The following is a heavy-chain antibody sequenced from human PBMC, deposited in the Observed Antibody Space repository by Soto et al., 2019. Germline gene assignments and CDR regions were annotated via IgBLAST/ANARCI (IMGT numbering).Heavy chain of an antibody. V-gene: IGHV1-8*01. Sequence: QVQLVQSGAEVKKPGASVKVSCKASGYTFTSYDINWVRQATGQGLEWMGWMNPNSGNTGYAQKFQGRVTMNRNTSISTAYMELSSLRSEDTAVYYCASVVCSGGSCYPDYWGQGTLVTVSS. D-gene: IGHD2-15*01. J-gene: IGHJ4*02. CDR2: MNPNSGNT. CDR1: GYTFTSYD. CDR3: ASVVCSGGSCYPDY.